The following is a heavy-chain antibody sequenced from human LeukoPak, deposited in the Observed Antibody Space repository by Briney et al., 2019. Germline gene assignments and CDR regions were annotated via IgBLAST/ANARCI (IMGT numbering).Heavy chain of an antibody. J-gene: IGHJ4*02. CDR3: ARAVAGLYFDY. D-gene: IGHD6-19*01. Sequence: GGSLRLSCAVSGFIVSRNDMTWVRQAPGKGLEWVSLLYSDGKTFYADSVKGRFTISRDNSKNTLNLQMNSLRADDTAVYYCARAVAGLYFDYWDQGTLVTVSS. CDR1: GFIVSRND. V-gene: IGHV3-53*01. CDR2: LYSDGKT.